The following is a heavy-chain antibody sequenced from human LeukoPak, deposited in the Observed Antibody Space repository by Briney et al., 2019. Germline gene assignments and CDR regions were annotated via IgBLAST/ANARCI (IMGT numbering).Heavy chain of an antibody. CDR2: IGGSGGST. CDR1: GFTFSSYA. D-gene: IGHD3-22*01. V-gene: IGHV3-23*01. J-gene: IGHJ4*02. CDR3: ARDGFTYYYDSSGYNFDY. Sequence: GGSLRLSCAASGFTFSSYAMSWVRQAPGKGLEWVSAIGGSGGSTYYADSVKGRFTISRDNSKNTLYLQMNSLRAEDTAVYYCARDGFTYYYDSSGYNFDYWGQGTLVTVSS.